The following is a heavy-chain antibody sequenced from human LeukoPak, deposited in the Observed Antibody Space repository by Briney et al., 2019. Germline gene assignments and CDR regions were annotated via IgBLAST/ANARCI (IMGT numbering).Heavy chain of an antibody. CDR1: GGSISSGGYY. J-gene: IGHJ5*02. CDR2: IYYSGST. V-gene: IGHV4-31*03. Sequence: SETLSLTCTVSGGSISSGGYYWSWIRQHPGKGLEWIGYIYYSGSTYYNPSLKSRVTISVDTPKNQFSLKLSSVTAADTAVYYCARDRPSSWRENWFDPWGLGTLVTVSS. CDR3: ARDRPSSWRENWFDP. D-gene: IGHD2-2*01.